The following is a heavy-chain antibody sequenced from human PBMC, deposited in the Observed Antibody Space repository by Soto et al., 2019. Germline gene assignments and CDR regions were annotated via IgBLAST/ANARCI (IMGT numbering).Heavy chain of an antibody. J-gene: IGHJ6*02. CDR2: ISYDGSNK. CDR3: QSGYQYYYYYGMDA. Sequence: PGGSLRLSCAASGFTFSSYGMHWVRQAPGKGLEWVAVISYDGSNKYYADSVKGRFTISRDNSKNTLYLQMNSLRAEDTAVYYCQSGYQYYYYYGMDAWGQGTKVTVS. D-gene: IGHD3-3*01. V-gene: IGHV3-30*03. CDR1: GFTFSSYG.